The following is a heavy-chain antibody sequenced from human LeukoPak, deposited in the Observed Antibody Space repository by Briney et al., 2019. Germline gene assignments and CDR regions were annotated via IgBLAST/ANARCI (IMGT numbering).Heavy chain of an antibody. Sequence: PSETLSLTCSVSGGSIGGYSWTWVRQPPGKRLEYIGYISYTGITYYNPSLMSRVTISVATSKNQFSLKLSSVTAADTAVYYCALRGYSGYDYQKFDYWGQGTLVTVSS. CDR3: ALRGYSGYDYQKFDY. CDR2: ISYTGIT. CDR1: GGSIGGYS. J-gene: IGHJ4*02. V-gene: IGHV4-59*04. D-gene: IGHD5-12*01.